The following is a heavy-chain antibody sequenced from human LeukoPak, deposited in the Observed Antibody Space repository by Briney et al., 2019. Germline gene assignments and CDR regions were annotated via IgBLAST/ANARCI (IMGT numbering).Heavy chain of an antibody. V-gene: IGHV5-51*01. CDR1: ASTFKSHW. Sequence: GESLKISCQASASTFKSHWIAWVRQMLGRGLEWMGTIYPGDSETNYSPSFQGQVTFSVDKSIYTAYLQWSSLKASDTGIYFCARLRYQLPPDSWGQGTLVTVSS. D-gene: IGHD2-2*01. J-gene: IGHJ4*02. CDR3: ARLRYQLPPDS. CDR2: IYPGDSET.